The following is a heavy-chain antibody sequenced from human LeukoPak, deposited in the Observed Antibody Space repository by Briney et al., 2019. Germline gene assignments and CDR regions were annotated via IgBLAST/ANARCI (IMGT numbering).Heavy chain of an antibody. CDR1: GFTFSSYG. CDR2: IWYDGSNK. J-gene: IGHJ5*02. D-gene: IGHD3-10*01. V-gene: IGHV3-33*01. Sequence: GGSLRLSCAASGFTFSSYGMHWVRQAPGKGLEWVAVIWYDGSNKYYADSVKGRFTISRDNSKNTLYLQMSSLRAEDTAVYYCARESDMAMVRGVITWYNWFDPWGQGTLVTVSS. CDR3: ARESDMAMVRGVITWYNWFDP.